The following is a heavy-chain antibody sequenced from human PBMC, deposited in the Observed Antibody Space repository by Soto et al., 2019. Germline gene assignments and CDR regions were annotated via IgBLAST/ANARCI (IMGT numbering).Heavy chain of an antibody. V-gene: IGHV4-39*01. CDR1: GGSISSSSYY. CDR2: IYYSGST. Sequence: QLQLQESGPGLAKPSETLSLTCTVSGGSISSSSYYWGWIRQPPGKGLEWIGSIYYSGSTYYNPSLKSRVTISVDTSKNQFSLKLSSVTAADTAVYYCAGAHTGWAHDYWGQGTLVTVSS. CDR3: AGAHTGWAHDY. J-gene: IGHJ4*02. D-gene: IGHD6-19*01.